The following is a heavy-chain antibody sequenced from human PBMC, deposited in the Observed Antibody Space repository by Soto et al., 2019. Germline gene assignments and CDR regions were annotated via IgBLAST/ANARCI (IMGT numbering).Heavy chain of an antibody. CDR3: ARWGTYCGGDCYSGYYGVDV. J-gene: IGHJ6*02. CDR1: GGTFSSYA. CDR2: IIPIFGTA. Sequence: QVQLVQSGAEVKKPGSSVKVSCKASGGTFSSYAISWVRQAPGQGLEWMGGIIPIFGTANYAQKFQGRVTITADESTSTAYMELSSLRSEDTAVYYCARWGTYCGGDCYSGYYGVDVWGQGTTVTVSS. D-gene: IGHD2-21*02. V-gene: IGHV1-69*01.